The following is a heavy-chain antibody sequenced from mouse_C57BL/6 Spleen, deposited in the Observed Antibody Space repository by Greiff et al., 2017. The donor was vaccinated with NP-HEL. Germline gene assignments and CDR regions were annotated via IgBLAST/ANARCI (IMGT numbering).Heavy chain of an antibody. CDR3: ERRGGSSLFDY. Sequence: QVQLQQPGAELVKPGASVKLSCKASGYTFTSYWMHWVKQRPGQGLEWIGMIHPNSGSTNYNEKFKSKATLTVDKSSSTAYMQLSSLTSEDSAVYYCERRGGSSLFDYWGQGTTLTVSS. D-gene: IGHD1-1*01. CDR2: IHPNSGST. J-gene: IGHJ2*01. V-gene: IGHV1-64*01. CDR1: GYTFTSYW.